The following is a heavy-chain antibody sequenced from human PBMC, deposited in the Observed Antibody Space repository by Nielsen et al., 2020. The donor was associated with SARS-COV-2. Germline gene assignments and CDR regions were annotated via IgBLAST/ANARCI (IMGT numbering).Heavy chain of an antibody. CDR3: AKGDGNNWSPFLYLDY. J-gene: IGHJ4*02. CDR1: GFTFSDYY. CDR2: IGTSGT. V-gene: IGHV3-53*01. Sequence: GGSLRLSCAASGFTFSDYYMSWVRQAPGKGLEWVSVIGTSGTKYADSVKGRFTISRDNSKNTLYLHMNSLRADDTAVYYCAKGDGNNWSPFLYLDYWGQGTLVTVSS. D-gene: IGHD1-1*01.